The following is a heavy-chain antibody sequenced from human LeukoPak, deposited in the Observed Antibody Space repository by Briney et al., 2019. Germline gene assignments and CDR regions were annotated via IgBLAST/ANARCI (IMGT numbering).Heavy chain of an antibody. Sequence: ASVKVSCKASGGTFSSYAIGWVRQAPGQGLEWMGGIIPIFGTANYAQKFQGRVTITADKSTSTAYMELSSLRSEDTAVYYCARRAAAGPEFDYWGQGTLVTVSS. CDR1: GGTFSSYA. D-gene: IGHD6-13*01. CDR2: IIPIFGTA. V-gene: IGHV1-69*06. CDR3: ARRAAAGPEFDY. J-gene: IGHJ4*02.